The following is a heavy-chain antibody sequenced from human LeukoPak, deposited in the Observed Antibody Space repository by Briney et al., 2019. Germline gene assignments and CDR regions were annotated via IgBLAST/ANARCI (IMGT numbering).Heavy chain of an antibody. D-gene: IGHD6-13*01. V-gene: IGHV5-51*01. CDR3: ASSVGGAAAGTYYFDY. CDR1: GYSFTSYW. Sequence: GESLKISCKGSGYSFTSYWIGWVRQMPGKGLEWMGIIYPGDSDTRYSPSFQGQVTISADKSISTAYLQWSSLKASDTAMHYCASSVGGAAAGTYYFDYWGQGTLVTVSS. CDR2: IYPGDSDT. J-gene: IGHJ4*02.